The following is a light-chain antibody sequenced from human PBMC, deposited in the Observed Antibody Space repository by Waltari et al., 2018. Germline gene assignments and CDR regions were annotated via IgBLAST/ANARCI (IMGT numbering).Light chain of an antibody. Sequence: DFQMTQSPSSLPASVGDKVTTTCQASQSISSWIAWYPQKPGKAPKPLIFKASSLESGLPSSFSGRGCGTEFTFTISGLQPEDFATYYCQQYNSAPSTFGQGTKVEI. V-gene: IGKV1-5*01. CDR2: KAS. J-gene: IGKJ1*01. CDR1: QSISSW. CDR3: QQYNSAPST.